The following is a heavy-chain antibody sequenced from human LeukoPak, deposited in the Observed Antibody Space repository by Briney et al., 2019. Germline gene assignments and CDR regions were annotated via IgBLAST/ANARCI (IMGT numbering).Heavy chain of an antibody. Sequence: GRSLRLSCAASGFTFITYWMSWVRQAPGKGLEWVANIKQDGSEKYHVDSVKGRFTISRDNAKNSLYLQMNSLRAEDTAVYFCARGSWYGFYWGRGTLVTVSS. V-gene: IGHV3-7*01. CDR2: IKQDGSEK. CDR3: ARGSWYGFY. D-gene: IGHD6-13*01. CDR1: GFTFITYW. J-gene: IGHJ4*02.